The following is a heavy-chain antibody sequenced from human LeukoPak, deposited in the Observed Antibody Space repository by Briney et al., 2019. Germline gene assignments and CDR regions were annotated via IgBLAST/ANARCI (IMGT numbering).Heavy chain of an antibody. CDR2: INSDGSST. D-gene: IGHD4-11*01. CDR3: AKKLLTVTTWGFDY. Sequence: GGSLRLSCAASGFTFSSYWMHWVRQAPGKGLVWVSRINSDGSSTNYADSVKGRFTISRDNAKNTLHLQMNSLRAEDTAVYYCAKKLLTVTTWGFDYWGQGTLVTVSS. V-gene: IGHV3-74*01. J-gene: IGHJ4*02. CDR1: GFTFSSYW.